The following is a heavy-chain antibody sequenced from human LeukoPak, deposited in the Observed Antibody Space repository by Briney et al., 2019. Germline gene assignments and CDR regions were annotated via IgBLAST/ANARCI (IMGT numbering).Heavy chain of an antibody. Sequence: SETLSLTCAVYGGSFSGYYWSWIRQPPGKGLEWIGEINHSGSTNYNPSLKSRVTISVDTSKNQFSLKLSSVAAADTAVYYCARQPRPRTYYYDSSGPHYFDYWGQGTLVTVSS. J-gene: IGHJ4*02. D-gene: IGHD3-22*01. CDR2: INHSGST. CDR1: GGSFSGYY. V-gene: IGHV4-34*01. CDR3: ARQPRPRTYYYDSSGPHYFDY.